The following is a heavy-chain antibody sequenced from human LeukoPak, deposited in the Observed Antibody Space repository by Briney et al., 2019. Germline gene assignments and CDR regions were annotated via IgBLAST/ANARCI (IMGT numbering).Heavy chain of an antibody. Sequence: GRSLRLSCAASGFTFDDYAMHWVRQAPGKGLEWVSGISWNSGSIGYADSVKGRFTISRDSAKNSLYLQMNSLRAEDMALYYCANSRTRRGLLWGAFDIWGQGTMVTVSS. CDR2: ISWNSGSI. CDR1: GFTFDDYA. J-gene: IGHJ3*02. CDR3: ANSRTRRGLLWGAFDI. V-gene: IGHV3-9*03. D-gene: IGHD3-10*01.